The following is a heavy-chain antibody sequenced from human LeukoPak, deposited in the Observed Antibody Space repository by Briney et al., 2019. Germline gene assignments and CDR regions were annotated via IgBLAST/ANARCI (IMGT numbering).Heavy chain of an antibody. CDR3: AREIRSVAVTGTGCDY. CDR2: INPSGDST. Sequence: SVKVSCKASGYTFTSYYMHWVRQAPGQGLEWMGIINPSGDSTNYAQKFQSRVTMTRDTSTSTVYMELSSLRSEDTAVYYCAREIRSVAVTGTGCDYWGQGTLVSVSS. D-gene: IGHD6-19*01. CDR1: GYTFTSYY. V-gene: IGHV1-46*01. J-gene: IGHJ4*02.